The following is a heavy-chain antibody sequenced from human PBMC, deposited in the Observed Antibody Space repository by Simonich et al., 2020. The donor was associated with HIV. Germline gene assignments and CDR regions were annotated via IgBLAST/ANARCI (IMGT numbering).Heavy chain of an antibody. J-gene: IGHJ4*02. CDR3: ARTGDRVFDY. V-gene: IGHV4-34*01. CDR1: GGSFSGYY. D-gene: IGHD1-1*01. Sequence: QVQLQQWGAGLLKPSETLSLTCAVYGGSFSGYYWSWIRQSQEKVLEWIGEINHSGINNYNPSLKSRVTILVDTSKNQFSLKLSSVTAADTAVYFCARTGDRVFDYWGQGILVTVSS. CDR2: INHSGIN.